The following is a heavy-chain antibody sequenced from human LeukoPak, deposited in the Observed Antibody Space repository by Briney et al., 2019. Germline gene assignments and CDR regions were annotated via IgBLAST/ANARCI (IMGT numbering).Heavy chain of an antibody. CDR3: ARVLSSYMVTTSYGMDV. CDR2: ISAYNGNT. V-gene: IGHV1-18*01. J-gene: IGHJ6*02. D-gene: IGHD5-12*01. CDR1: GYTFTSYG. Sequence: GASVKVSCKASGYTFTSYGISWVRQAPGQGLEWMGWISAYNGNTNYAQKLQGRVTMTTDTSTSTAYMELRSLRSDDTAVYYCARVLSSYMVTTSYGMDVWGQGTTVTVSS.